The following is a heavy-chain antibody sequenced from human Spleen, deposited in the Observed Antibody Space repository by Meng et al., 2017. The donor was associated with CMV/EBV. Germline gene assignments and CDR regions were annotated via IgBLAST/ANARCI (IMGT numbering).Heavy chain of an antibody. D-gene: IGHD2-2*01. CDR2: ISSSGTSM. CDR3: ARKSTSTWSAFDY. Sequence: AASGFTFSSYSMNWVRQAPGKGLEWISYISSSGTSMYYADSVKGRVTISRDNAKNSLWLQMNSLRGDDTAVYYCARKSTSTWSAFDYWGQGALVTVSS. CDR1: GFTFSSYS. J-gene: IGHJ4*02. V-gene: IGHV3-48*04.